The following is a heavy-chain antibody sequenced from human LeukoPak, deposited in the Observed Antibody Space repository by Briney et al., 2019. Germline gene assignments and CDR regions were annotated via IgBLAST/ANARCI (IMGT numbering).Heavy chain of an antibody. CDR3: ANDDSGYDSGITDY. V-gene: IGHV3-33*06. Sequence: GRSLRLSCAASGFTFSSYGMHWVRQAPGKGLEWVAVIWYDGSNKYYADSVKGRFTISRDNSKNTLYLQMNSLRAEDTAVYYCANDDSGYDSGITDYWGQGTLVTASS. CDR1: GFTFSSYG. CDR2: IWYDGSNK. J-gene: IGHJ4*02. D-gene: IGHD5-12*01.